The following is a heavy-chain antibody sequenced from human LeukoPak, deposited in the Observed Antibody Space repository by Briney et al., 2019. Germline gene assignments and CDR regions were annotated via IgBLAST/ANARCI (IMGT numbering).Heavy chain of an antibody. D-gene: IGHD5-12*01. Sequence: ASVKVSCKASGYTFTGYYMHWVRQAPGQGLEWMGRINPNSGNTNYAQKLQGRVTMTTDTSTSTAYMELRSLRSDDTAVYYCARVNGGYEDAFDIWGRGTMVTVSS. V-gene: IGHV1-2*06. CDR1: GYTFTGYY. CDR2: INPNSGNT. CDR3: ARVNGGYEDAFDI. J-gene: IGHJ3*02.